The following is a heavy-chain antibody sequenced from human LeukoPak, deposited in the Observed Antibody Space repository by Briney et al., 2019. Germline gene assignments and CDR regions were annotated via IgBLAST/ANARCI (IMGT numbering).Heavy chain of an antibody. CDR2: ISYDGSNK. CDR3: AKVGDDYGDYEGY. J-gene: IGHJ4*02. CDR1: GFTFSSYG. V-gene: IGHV3-30*18. D-gene: IGHD4-17*01. Sequence: GGSLRLSCAASGFTFSSYGMHWVRQAPGKGLEWVAVISYDGSNKYYADSVKGRFTISRDNSKNTLYLQMNSLRAEDTAVYYCAKVGDDYGDYEGYWGQGTLVAVSS.